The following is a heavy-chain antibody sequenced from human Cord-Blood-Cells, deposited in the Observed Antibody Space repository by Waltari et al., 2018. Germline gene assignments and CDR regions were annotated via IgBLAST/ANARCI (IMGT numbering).Heavy chain of an antibody. V-gene: IGHV1-24*01. Sequence: QVQLVQSEAEVKKPGASVKVSCKVSGYTLTELSMHWVRQAPGKGLEWMGGFDPEDGETIYAQKFQGRVTMTEDTSTEPAYMELSSLRSEDTAVYYCATRAPTGDPKNPFDYWGKGTLVTVSS. CDR2: FDPEDGET. J-gene: IGHJ4*02. D-gene: IGHD7-27*01. CDR3: ATRAPTGDPKNPFDY. CDR1: GYTLTELS.